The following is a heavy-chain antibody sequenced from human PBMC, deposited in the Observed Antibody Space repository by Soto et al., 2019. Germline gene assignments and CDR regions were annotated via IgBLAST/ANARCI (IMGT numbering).Heavy chain of an antibody. CDR2: ISYDGSNK. J-gene: IGHJ4*02. CDR3: ARPARDFWSGYPSHYFDY. CDR1: GFTFSSYA. Sequence: GGSLRLSCAASGFTFSSYAMHWVRQAPGKGLEWVAVISYDGSNKYYADSVKGRFTISRDNSKNTLYLQMNSLRAEDTAVYYCARPARDFWSGYPSHYFDYWGQGTLVTVS. V-gene: IGHV3-30-3*01. D-gene: IGHD3-3*01.